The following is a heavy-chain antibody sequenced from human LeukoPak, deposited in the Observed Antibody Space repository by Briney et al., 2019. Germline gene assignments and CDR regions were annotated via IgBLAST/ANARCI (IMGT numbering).Heavy chain of an antibody. J-gene: IGHJ4*02. Sequence: GGSLRLSCAASGFSFSSYEMNWVRQAPGKGLEWASYISSSASTIYYADSVKGRFTISRDNARNSLYLQMNSLRAEDTAVYYCAREKPGDYIVVADYWGQGTLVTVSS. V-gene: IGHV3-48*03. D-gene: IGHD2-15*01. CDR1: GFSFSSYE. CDR2: ISSSASTI. CDR3: AREKPGDYIVVADY.